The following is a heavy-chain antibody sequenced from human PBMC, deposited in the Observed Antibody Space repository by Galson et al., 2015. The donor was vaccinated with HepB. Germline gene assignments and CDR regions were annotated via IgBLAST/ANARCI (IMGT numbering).Heavy chain of an antibody. Sequence: SSTYIYYADSVRGRFTISRDNAKNSLYLQMNNLRAEDTAIYYCAKDDAGIGMSYWGRGTLVTVFS. CDR2: SSTYI. CDR3: AKDDAGIGMSY. J-gene: IGHJ4*02. D-gene: IGHD6-13*01. V-gene: IGHV3-21*04.